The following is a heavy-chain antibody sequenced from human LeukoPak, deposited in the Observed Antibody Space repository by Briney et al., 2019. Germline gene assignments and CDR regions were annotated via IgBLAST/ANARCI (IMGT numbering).Heavy chain of an antibody. CDR3: ARQRIEYYYDTRGSSLFDY. D-gene: IGHD3-22*01. CDR1: GGSISSYY. Sequence: PSETLSLTCTVSGGSISSYYWSWLRQPPGKGLEWIGYIFDSGDTNYNPSLRSQVSISLDTSQNQFSLRLTSVTAADTAVYYCARQRIEYYYDTRGSSLFDYWGQGTLVTVSS. J-gene: IGHJ4*02. CDR2: IFDSGDT. V-gene: IGHV4-59*08.